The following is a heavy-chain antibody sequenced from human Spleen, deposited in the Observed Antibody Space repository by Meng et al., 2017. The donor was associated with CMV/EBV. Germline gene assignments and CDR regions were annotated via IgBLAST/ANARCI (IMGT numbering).Heavy chain of an antibody. CDR1: GFNVSRNY. D-gene: IGHD5-12*01. J-gene: IGHJ6*02. CDR3: AGDPGLPNGMSV. CDR2: VYIGGAT. V-gene: IGHV3-53*01. Sequence: CAASGFNVSRNYMSWVRPAPGKGLEWVSVVYIGGATHYTDSVKGRFTISRDTSENTLYLHMNSLRVEDTAVYYCAGDPGLPNGMSVWGPGTTVTVSS.